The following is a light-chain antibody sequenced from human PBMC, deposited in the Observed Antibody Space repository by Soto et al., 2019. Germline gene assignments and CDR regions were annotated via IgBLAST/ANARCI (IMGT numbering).Light chain of an antibody. Sequence: DIQMTQSPSSLSASVGDRVTITCRASQGVSAYLLWYQQRQGRAPKLLIYSASKLLSGVPSRFSGSGSGTNFTLTISSLQTEDFASYYCQQSYRTPHAFGPGTKVETK. J-gene: IGKJ2*01. CDR2: SAS. CDR1: QGVSAY. CDR3: QQSYRTPHA. V-gene: IGKV1-39*01.